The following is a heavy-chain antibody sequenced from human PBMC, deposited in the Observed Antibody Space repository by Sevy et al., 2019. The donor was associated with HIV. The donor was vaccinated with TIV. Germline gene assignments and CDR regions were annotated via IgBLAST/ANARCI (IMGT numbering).Heavy chain of an antibody. CDR3: AKDGGSGNYYALHVDN. CDR1: GFTFNNYA. CDR2: ISYDATSR. D-gene: IGHD2-2*01. V-gene: IGHV3-30*14. Sequence: GGSLRLSCSASGFTFNNYAMHWVRQAPGKGLEWVAVISYDATSRYYSDSMKGRFTISRDNSRHILYLQMSGLRTDDTAVYYCAKDGGSGNYYALHVDNWGQGSLVTVSS. J-gene: IGHJ4*02.